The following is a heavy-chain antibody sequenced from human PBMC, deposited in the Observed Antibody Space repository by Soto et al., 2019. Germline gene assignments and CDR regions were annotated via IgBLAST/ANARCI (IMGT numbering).Heavy chain of an antibody. Sequence: PSETLSLTCTVSGGSISSSSYYWGWIRQPPGKGLEWIGSIYYSGSTYYNPSLKSRVTISVDTSKNQFSLKLSSVTAADTAVYYCAWSSIGYSSSWPPFDYWGQGTLVTVSS. CDR3: AWSSIGYSSSWPPFDY. CDR1: GGSISSSSYY. D-gene: IGHD6-13*01. J-gene: IGHJ4*02. V-gene: IGHV4-39*01. CDR2: IYYSGST.